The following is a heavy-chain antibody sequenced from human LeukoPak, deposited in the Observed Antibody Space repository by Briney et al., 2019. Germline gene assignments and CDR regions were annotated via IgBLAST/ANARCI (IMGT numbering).Heavy chain of an antibody. D-gene: IGHD3-16*01. CDR3: AKGVAYDY. V-gene: IGHV3-23*01. Sequence: GGSLRLSCAASGFTFSSYGMSWVRQAPGKGLEWVSGISGSGSITNYADSVKGRFTISRDNSKNTLYLRMNSLRAEDTAVYHCAKGVAYDYWGQGTLVTVSS. CDR1: GFTFSSYG. CDR2: ISGSGSIT. J-gene: IGHJ4*02.